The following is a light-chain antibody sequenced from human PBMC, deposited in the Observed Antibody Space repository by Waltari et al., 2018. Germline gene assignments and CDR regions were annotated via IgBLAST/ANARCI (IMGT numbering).Light chain of an antibody. CDR2: RND. Sequence: QSVLTQPPSASGAPGQRVTISCSGRASNIGAKDVNWYQQFPGKAPKLVIYRNDQRPSGVPDRFSGSKSGTSASLAISGLQSEDEADYYCAAWDDSLNGHWVFGGGTKVTVL. CDR3: AAWDDSLNGHWV. V-gene: IGLV1-44*01. CDR1: ASNIGAKD. J-gene: IGLJ3*02.